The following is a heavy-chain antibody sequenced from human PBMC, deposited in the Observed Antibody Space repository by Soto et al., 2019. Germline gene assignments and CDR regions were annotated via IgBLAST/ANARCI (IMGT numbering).Heavy chain of an antibody. D-gene: IGHD3-10*01. J-gene: IGHJ4*02. Sequence: EVQLVQSGAEVKKPGESLRISCKGSGYSFTSYWISWVRQMPGKGLEWMGRIDTIDSYTNYSPSFQGHVTIPTDKSISTAYLQWISLKDSDTAMYYCAVNPMVRGIITYPDYWGQGTLVTVSS. V-gene: IGHV5-10-1*01. CDR3: AVNPMVRGIITYPDY. CDR2: IDTIDSYT. CDR1: GYSFTSYW.